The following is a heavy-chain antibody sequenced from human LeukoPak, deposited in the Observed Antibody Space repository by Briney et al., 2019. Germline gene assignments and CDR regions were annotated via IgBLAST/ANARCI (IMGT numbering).Heavy chain of an antibody. CDR2: IYTSGST. D-gene: IGHD2-2*01. CDR1: GGSISSYY. J-gene: IGHJ4*02. Sequence: PSETLSLTCTVSGGSISSYYWSWIRQPAGKGLEWIGRIYTSGSTNYNLSLKSRVTMSVDTSKNQFSLKLSSVTAADTAVYYCARGVHCSSTSCYPSFDYWGQGTLVTVSS. CDR3: ARGVHCSSTSCYPSFDY. V-gene: IGHV4-4*07.